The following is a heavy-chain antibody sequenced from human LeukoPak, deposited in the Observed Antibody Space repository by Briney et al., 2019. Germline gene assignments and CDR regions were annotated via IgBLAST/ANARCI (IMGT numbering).Heavy chain of an antibody. CDR3: AKGIDSRSYLDY. J-gene: IGHJ4*02. CDR2: ISGGGGST. D-gene: IGHD3-10*01. Sequence: PGGSLRLSCAASGFTFSDYVMNWVRQAPGKGLEWVSTISGGGGSTNYADSVKGRFTISRDNSKNTLHLQMNSLGAEDTAVYYCAKGIDSRSYLDYWGQGTLVTVSS. CDR1: GFTFSDYV. V-gene: IGHV3-23*01.